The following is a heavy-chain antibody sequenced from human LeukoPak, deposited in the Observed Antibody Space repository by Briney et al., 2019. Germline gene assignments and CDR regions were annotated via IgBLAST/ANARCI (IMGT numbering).Heavy chain of an antibody. CDR2: ITDDSLTM. CDR1: GFTFSTYA. CDR3: AREEAAAARPFDY. D-gene: IGHD6-25*01. Sequence: GGSLRLSCAASGFTFSTYAMNWVRQAPGKGLEWVSYITDDSLTMYYTDSVKGRFTISRDNSKNTLYLQMNSLRAEDTAVYYCAREEAAAARPFDYWGQGTLVTVSS. V-gene: IGHV3-48*01. J-gene: IGHJ4*02.